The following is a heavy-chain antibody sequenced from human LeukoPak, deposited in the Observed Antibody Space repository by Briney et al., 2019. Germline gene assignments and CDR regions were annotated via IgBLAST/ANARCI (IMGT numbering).Heavy chain of an antibody. CDR3: AKVPDYYDSSGYYDY. CDR1: RFTFSSYA. CDR2: ISGSGGST. Sequence: PGGSLRLSCAASRFTFSSYAMSWVHQAPGKGLEWVSAISGSGGSTYYADSVKGRFTISRDNSKNTLYLQMNSLRAEDTAVYYCAKVPDYYDSSGYYDYWGQGTLVTVSS. J-gene: IGHJ4*02. D-gene: IGHD3-22*01. V-gene: IGHV3-23*01.